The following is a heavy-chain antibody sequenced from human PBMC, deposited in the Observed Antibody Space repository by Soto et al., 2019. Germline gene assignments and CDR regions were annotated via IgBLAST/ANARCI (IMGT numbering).Heavy chain of an antibody. CDR1: GGSISSGGYY. J-gene: IGHJ5*02. V-gene: IGHV4-31*03. Sequence: SETLSLTCTVSGGSISSGGYYWSWIRQHPGKGLEWIGYIYYSGSTYYNPSLKSRVTISVDTSKNQFSLKLSSVTAADTAVDYCARVAEFGYNWFDPGGQGALVTVSS. CDR2: IYYSGST. CDR3: ARVAEFGYNWFDP. D-gene: IGHD3-10*01.